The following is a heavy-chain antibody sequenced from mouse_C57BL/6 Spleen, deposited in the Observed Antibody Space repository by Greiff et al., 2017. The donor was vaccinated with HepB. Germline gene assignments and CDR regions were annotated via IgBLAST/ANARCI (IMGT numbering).Heavy chain of an antibody. V-gene: IGHV1-54*01. J-gene: IGHJ4*01. CDR1: GYAFTNYL. Sequence: VQVVESGAELVRPGTSVKVSCKASGYAFTNYLIEWVKQRPGQGLEWIGVINPGSGGTNYNEKFKGKATLTADKSSSTAYMQLSSLTSEDSAVYFCARQEIYPYAMDYWGQGTSVTVSS. CDR3: ARQEIYPYAMDY. D-gene: IGHD2-1*01. CDR2: INPGSGGT.